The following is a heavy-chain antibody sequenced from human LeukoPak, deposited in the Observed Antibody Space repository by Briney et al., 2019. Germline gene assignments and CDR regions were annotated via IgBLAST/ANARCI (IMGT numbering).Heavy chain of an antibody. CDR3: ARRTTYFGWRPSESPSCFDY. CDR2: ISAYNGNT. J-gene: IGHJ4*02. CDR1: GYTFTSYG. V-gene: IGHV1-18*01. D-gene: IGHD3-9*01. Sequence: APVKVSCKASGYTFTSYGISWVRQAPGQGHEWMGWISAYNGNTNYAQKLQGRVTMTTDTSTSTAYMELRSLRSDDTAVYYCARRTTYFGWRPSESPSCFDYWGQGTLVTVSS.